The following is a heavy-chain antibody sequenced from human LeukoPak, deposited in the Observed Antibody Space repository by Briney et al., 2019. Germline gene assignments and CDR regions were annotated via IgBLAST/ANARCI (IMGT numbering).Heavy chain of an antibody. CDR2: IYPGDSDT. CDR1: GYSFTSYW. D-gene: IGHD5-24*01. J-gene: IGHJ3*02. CDR3: ARRGRDGYNYDAFDI. V-gene: IGHV5-51*01. Sequence: GESLKISCKGSGYSFTSYWIGWVRQMPGKGLEWMGIIYPGDSDTTYSPSFQGQVTMSADKSISTAFLQWSSLKASDTAMHYCARRGRDGYNYDAFDIWGQGTMVTVSS.